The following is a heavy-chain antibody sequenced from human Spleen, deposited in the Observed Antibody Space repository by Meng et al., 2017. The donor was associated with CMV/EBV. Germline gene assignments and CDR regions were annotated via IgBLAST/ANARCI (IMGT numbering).Heavy chain of an antibody. CDR3: ARIVAVAGIFDY. CDR2: IYHTGNT. CDR1: GGSISSSHW. J-gene: IGHJ4*02. Sequence: CAVSGGSISSSHWWIWIRQPPGKGLEWIGEIYHTGNTNYNPSLKSRVSMSVDNSKNQFSLKPNSVTAADTAVYFCARIVAVAGIFDYWGQGALVTVSS. D-gene: IGHD6-19*01. V-gene: IGHV4-4*01.